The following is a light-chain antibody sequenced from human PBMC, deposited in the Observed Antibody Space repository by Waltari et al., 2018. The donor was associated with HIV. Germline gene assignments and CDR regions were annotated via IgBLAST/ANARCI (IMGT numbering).Light chain of an antibody. V-gene: IGLV1-40*01. Sequence: QSVLTQPPSVSGAPGQRVTISCTGNRSTIGAGHDVHCYSQLPGTAPKFLISGNNFRPSGVPDRFSGSKSGTSASLVITGLQADDEAVYYCHCTDSSLMGPVVFGGGTKLTVL. CDR2: GNN. CDR1: RSTIGAGHD. J-gene: IGLJ2*01. CDR3: HCTDSSLMGPVV.